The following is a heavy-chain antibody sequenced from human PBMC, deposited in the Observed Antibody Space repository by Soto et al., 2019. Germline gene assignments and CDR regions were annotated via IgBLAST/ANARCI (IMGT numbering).Heavy chain of an antibody. CDR3: VIAPHHNRFKLVH. V-gene: IGHV1-69*01. D-gene: IGHD6-13*01. CDR1: GGTFSGTA. CDR2: IIPVFATT. J-gene: IGHJ1*01. Sequence: QVQLVQSGPEMKKPGSSVKVSCKISGGTFSGTAINWVRQAPGQGHEWVGGIIPVFATTHYPQKFQGRVTITADDSTNTVYLELNRLRSDDTAVYHCVIAPHHNRFKLVHWGQGTRVTVSS.